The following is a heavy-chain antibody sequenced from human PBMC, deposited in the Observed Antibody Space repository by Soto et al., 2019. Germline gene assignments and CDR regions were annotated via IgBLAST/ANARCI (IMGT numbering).Heavy chain of an antibody. CDR1: GFAFSADN. D-gene: IGHD6-19*01. Sequence: DVQLVESGGGLVQPGGSLRLSCAASGFAFSADNMNWVRQAPGKGPEWVSYISSSSSTIYYADSVKGRFTISRDNAKNSLYLQMNSLRDEDTALYYCARSSGWFEGDSFDIWGQGTMVTVSS. J-gene: IGHJ3*02. V-gene: IGHV3-48*02. CDR2: ISSSSSTI. CDR3: ARSSGWFEGDSFDI.